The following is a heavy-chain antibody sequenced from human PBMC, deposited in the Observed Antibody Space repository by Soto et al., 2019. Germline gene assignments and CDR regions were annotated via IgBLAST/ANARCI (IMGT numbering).Heavy chain of an antibody. D-gene: IGHD3-3*01. CDR3: ARSVTDTIFGVVENWFDP. J-gene: IGHJ5*02. CDR1: GFTFSSYA. CDR2: ISGSGGST. Sequence: GGSLRLSCAASGFTFSSYAMSWVRQAPGKGLEWVSAISGSGGSTYYADSVKGRFTISRDNSKNTLYLQMNSLRAEDTAVYYCARSVTDTIFGVVENWFDPWGQGTLVTVSS. V-gene: IGHV3-23*01.